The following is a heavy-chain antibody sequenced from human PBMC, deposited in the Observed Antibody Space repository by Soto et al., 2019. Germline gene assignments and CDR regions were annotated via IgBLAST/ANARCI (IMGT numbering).Heavy chain of an antibody. J-gene: IGHJ4*02. Sequence: QITLKESGPPLVRPAQTLTLTCAFSGFSLTTTHMGVAWIRQPPGKALEWLALSYWDDGKRYSPSLKNRLAISKDTSRNRVVLTITNMNPEDTGTYFCAHAGDYDLLSFDHWGPGTLVTVSS. CDR3: AHAGDYDLLSFDH. V-gene: IGHV2-5*02. CDR2: SYWDDGK. D-gene: IGHD4-17*01. CDR1: GFSLTTTHMG.